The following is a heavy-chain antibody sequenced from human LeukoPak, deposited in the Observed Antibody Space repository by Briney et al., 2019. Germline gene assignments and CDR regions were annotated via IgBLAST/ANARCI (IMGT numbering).Heavy chain of an antibody. CDR2: IYHSGST. CDR3: ARVIVYSGYDAPYYFDY. D-gene: IGHD5-12*01. V-gene: IGHV4-30-2*01. J-gene: IGHJ4*02. Sequence: SETLSLTCTVSGGSISSGGYYWSWIRQPPGRGLEWIGYIYHSGSTYYNPSLKSRVTISVDRSKNQFSLKLSSVTAADTAVYYCARVIVYSGYDAPYYFDYWGQGTLVTVSS. CDR1: GGSISSGGYY.